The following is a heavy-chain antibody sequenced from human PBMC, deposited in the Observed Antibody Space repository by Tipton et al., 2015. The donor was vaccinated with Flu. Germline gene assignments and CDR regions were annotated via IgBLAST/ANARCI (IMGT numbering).Heavy chain of an antibody. CDR2: IYNSEYT. D-gene: IGHD2-2*01. CDR1: GDSISSRYY. V-gene: IGHV4-61*05. CDR3: ARDPSLGMPDYFDY. Sequence: TLSLTCTIYGDSISSRYYWGWIRQPPGKGLEWIGYIYNSEYTKYNPSLKSRVTISVDTSKKQFSLQLRSVTAADTAVYYCARDPSLGMPDYFDYWGQGTLVTASS. J-gene: IGHJ4*02.